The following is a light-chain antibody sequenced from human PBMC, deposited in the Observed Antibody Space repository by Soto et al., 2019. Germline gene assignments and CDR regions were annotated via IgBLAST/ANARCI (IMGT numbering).Light chain of an antibody. CDR3: QHYNNWPHT. V-gene: IGKV3-15*01. J-gene: IGKJ2*01. CDR1: QSVSSK. CDR2: GVS. Sequence: IVISQSAFTLSVSPGERPTLSCRASQSVSSKLAWFQQKPGQAPSLLIYGVSTRAIGVPVRFSGSGSVTEFTLTINSLQSEDFAVYYCQHYNNWPHTLGQGTKVDIK.